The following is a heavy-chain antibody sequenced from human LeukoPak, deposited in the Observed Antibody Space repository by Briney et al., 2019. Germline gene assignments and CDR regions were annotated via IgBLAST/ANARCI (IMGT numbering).Heavy chain of an antibody. CDR1: GFTFSSYA. D-gene: IGHD2-8*01. J-gene: IGHJ4*02. CDR3: AREDIWCMPD. V-gene: IGHV3-30*01. CDR2: ISYDGSNK. Sequence: GGSLRLSCAASGFTFSSYAMHWVRQAPGKGLEWVAVISYDGSNKYYADSVKGRFTISRDNSKNTLYLQMNSLRAEDTAVYYCAREDIWCMPDWGQGTLVTVSS.